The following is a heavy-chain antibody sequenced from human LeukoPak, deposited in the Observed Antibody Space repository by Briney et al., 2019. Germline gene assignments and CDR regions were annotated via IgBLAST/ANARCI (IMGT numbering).Heavy chain of an antibody. CDR1: GFTFSSYE. J-gene: IGHJ4*02. CDR2: ISSSCSTI. D-gene: IGHD2-15*01. V-gene: IGHV3-48*03. CDR3: ARGADIVVVVAATYYFDY. Sequence: GGSLRLSCAASGFTFSSYEMNWVRQAPGKGREWVSYISSSCSTIYYADSVKGRFTISRDNAKNSLYLQMNSLRAEDTAVYYCARGADIVVVVAATYYFDYWGQGTLVTVSS.